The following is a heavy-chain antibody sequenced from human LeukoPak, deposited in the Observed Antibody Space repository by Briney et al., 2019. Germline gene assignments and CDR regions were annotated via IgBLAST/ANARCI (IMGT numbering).Heavy chain of an antibody. J-gene: IGHJ4*02. CDR2: ISAYNGNT. CDR3: ARSTAQGTMIVVVNNFDY. D-gene: IGHD3-22*01. CDR1: GYTFTSYG. Sequence: GASVKVSCKASGYTFTSYGISWVRQAPGQGLEWMGWISAYNGNTNCAQKLQGRVTMTTDTSTSTAYMELRSLRSDDTAVYYCARSTAQGTMIVVVNNFDYWGQGTLVTVSS. V-gene: IGHV1-18*01.